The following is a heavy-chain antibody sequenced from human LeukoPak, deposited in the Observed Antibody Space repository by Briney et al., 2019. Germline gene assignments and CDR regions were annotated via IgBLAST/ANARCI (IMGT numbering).Heavy chain of an antibody. Sequence: GESLEISGKGSGYSFTSYWSGWVRQMPGKGLEWMEIIYPGDSDTRYSPSFQGQVTISADKSISTPHLQWRSLKAADTAKYYCARLLCLGYYYGSGDFDYWGQGTLVTVSS. J-gene: IGHJ4*02. CDR3: ARLLCLGYYYGSGDFDY. CDR2: IYPGDSDT. V-gene: IGHV5-51*01. D-gene: IGHD3-10*01. CDR1: GYSFTSYW.